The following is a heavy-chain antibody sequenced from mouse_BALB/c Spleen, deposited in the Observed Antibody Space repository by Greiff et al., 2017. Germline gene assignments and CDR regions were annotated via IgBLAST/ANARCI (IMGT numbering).Heavy chain of an antibody. Sequence: EVMLVESGGGLVKPGGSLKLSCAASGFTFSSYAMSWVRQTPEKRLEWVASISSGGSTYYPDSVKGRFTISRDNARNILYLQMSSLRSEDTAMYYCARALLSVAYWGQGTLVTVSA. CDR3: ARALLSVAY. J-gene: IGHJ3*01. V-gene: IGHV5-6-5*01. CDR2: ISSGGST. D-gene: IGHD2-10*01. CDR1: GFTFSSYA.